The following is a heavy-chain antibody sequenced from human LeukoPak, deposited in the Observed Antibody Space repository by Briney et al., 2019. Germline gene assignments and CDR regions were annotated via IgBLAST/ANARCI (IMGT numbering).Heavy chain of an antibody. J-gene: IGHJ4*02. D-gene: IGHD2-2*01. V-gene: IGHV4-34*01. Sequence: PSETLSLTCAVYGGSFSGYYWSWIRQPPGKGLEWIGEINHSGSTNYNPSLKSRVTISVDTSKNQFSLKLSSVTAADTAVYYCAREPYRYCSSTSCSYYFDYWGQGTLVTVCS. CDR1: GGSFSGYY. CDR2: INHSGST. CDR3: AREPYRYCSSTSCSYYFDY.